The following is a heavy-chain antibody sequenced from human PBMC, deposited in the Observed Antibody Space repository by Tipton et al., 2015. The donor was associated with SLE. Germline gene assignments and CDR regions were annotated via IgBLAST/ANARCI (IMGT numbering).Heavy chain of an antibody. CDR1: SYTFTSYG. V-gene: IGHV1-18*01. J-gene: IGHJ4*02. Sequence: QLVQSGAEVKKPGASVKVSCKASSYTFTSYGISWVRQAPGQGLEWMGWISGYNGNTDYAQKLQGRVTMTRSTSINTAYMELTGLKSEDTAVYYCARGGDFDFWGQGTLVTVSS. CDR2: ISGYNGNT. CDR3: ARGGDFDF. D-gene: IGHD3-16*01.